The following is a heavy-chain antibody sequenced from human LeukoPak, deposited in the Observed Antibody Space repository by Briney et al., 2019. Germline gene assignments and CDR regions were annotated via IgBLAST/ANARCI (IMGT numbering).Heavy chain of an antibody. CDR2: ISYDGSNK. V-gene: IGHV3-30*18. CDR3: AKDYDIEAGTYFDY. Sequence: GGSLRLSCAASGFTFSSYGMHWVRHAPGKGLEWVAVISYDGSNKYYADSVKGRFTISRDNSKNTLYLQMNSLRAEDTAVYYCAKDYDIEAGTYFDYWGQGTLVTVSS. CDR1: GFTFSSYG. J-gene: IGHJ4*02. D-gene: IGHD3-9*01.